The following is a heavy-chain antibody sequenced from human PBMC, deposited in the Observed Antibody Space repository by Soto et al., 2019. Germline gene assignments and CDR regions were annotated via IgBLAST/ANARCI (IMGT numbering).Heavy chain of an antibody. CDR2: LSGVGDAT. D-gene: IGHD2-2*01. J-gene: IGHJ4*02. V-gene: IGHV3-23*01. CDR3: AKATNARTYRFDY. Sequence: EVQLLESGGDLVQPGGSLRLSCAASGFTFDSFAMTWVRQAPGKGLEWVSALSGVGDATNYADSVKGRFTISRDNSKKTVKLVLTSLRAEDTAVYSCAKATNARTYRFDYWGSRTRVTGSS. CDR1: GFTFDSFA.